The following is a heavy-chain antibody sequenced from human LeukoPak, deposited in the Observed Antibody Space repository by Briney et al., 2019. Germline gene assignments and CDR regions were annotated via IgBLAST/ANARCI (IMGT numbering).Heavy chain of an antibody. J-gene: IGHJ5*02. CDR1: GFTFSTYN. CDR3: TRDLRSNH. Sequence: GGSLRLSCTASGFTFSTYNMNWVRQAPGKGLEWVSYISSSSSVIYYAASVRGRFTISRDNAKNSLSLQMNSLRDEDSAVYYCTRDLRSNHWGQGTLVTVAS. CDR2: ISSSSSVI. V-gene: IGHV3-48*02.